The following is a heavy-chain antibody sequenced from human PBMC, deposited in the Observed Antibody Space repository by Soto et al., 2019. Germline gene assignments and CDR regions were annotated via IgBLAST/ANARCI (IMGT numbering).Heavy chain of an antibody. V-gene: IGHV3-23*01. D-gene: IGHD3-10*01. Sequence: AVGSLRLSCLASGFTFSDYAMTWVRHVPGRGLEWVASLDGAGGSTYYADSVRGRFTISRDNSQNTLFLQMKRLTVDDTAIYYCTAPRDEYGSGVSWFTYGMDIWGQGTTVTVS. CDR2: LDGAGGST. CDR3: TAPRDEYGSGVSWFTYGMDI. J-gene: IGHJ6*02. CDR1: GFTFSDYA.